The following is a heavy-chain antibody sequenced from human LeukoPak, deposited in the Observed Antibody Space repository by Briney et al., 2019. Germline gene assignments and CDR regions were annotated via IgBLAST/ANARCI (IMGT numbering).Heavy chain of an antibody. Sequence: GGSLRLSYAASGFTFSSYWMSWVRQAPGKGLEWVANIKQDGSEKYYVDSVKGRFSISRDNAKNSLFLQMNSLRAEDTAVYYCARSEWFGEPPLDYWGQGTLVTVSS. V-gene: IGHV3-7*01. CDR1: GFTFSSYW. CDR3: ARSEWFGEPPLDY. CDR2: IKQDGSEK. D-gene: IGHD3-10*01. J-gene: IGHJ4*02.